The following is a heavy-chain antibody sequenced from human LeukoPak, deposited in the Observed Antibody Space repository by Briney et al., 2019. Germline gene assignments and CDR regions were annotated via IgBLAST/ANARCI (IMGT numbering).Heavy chain of an antibody. D-gene: IGHD1-1*01. CDR2: ISDGDGNA. Sequence: GGSLRLSCAASGFTLSSYGMSWVRQAPGKGLEWVSAISDGDGNAYYADSVKGRFTISRDNAKNSLYLQMNSLRAEDTAVYYCARVGIKTGTRDYWGQGTLVTVSS. V-gene: IGHV3-21*01. CDR1: GFTLSSYG. CDR3: ARVGIKTGTRDY. J-gene: IGHJ4*02.